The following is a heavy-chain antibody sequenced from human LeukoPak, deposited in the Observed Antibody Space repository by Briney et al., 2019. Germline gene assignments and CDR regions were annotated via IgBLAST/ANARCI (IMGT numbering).Heavy chain of an antibody. CDR1: GGSFSGYY. D-gene: IGHD7-27*01. CDR3: ARGRRLGRSPDY. V-gene: IGHV4-34*01. Sequence: SETLSLTCAVYGGSFSGYYWSWIRQPPGKGLEWIGEINHSGSTNYNPSLKSRVTISVDMSKNQFSLKLSSVTAADTAVYYCARGRRLGRSPDYWGQGTLVTVSS. CDR2: INHSGST. J-gene: IGHJ4*02.